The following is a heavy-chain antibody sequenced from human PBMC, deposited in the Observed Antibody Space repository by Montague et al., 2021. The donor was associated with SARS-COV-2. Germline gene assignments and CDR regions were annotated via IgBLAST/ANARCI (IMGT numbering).Heavy chain of an antibody. D-gene: IGHD6-19*01. CDR1: GGSVSSGSYY. V-gene: IGHV4-61*01. J-gene: IGHJ5*02. CDR2: NYYSGST. Sequence: SETLSLTCTVSGGSVSSGSYYWSWIRQPPGKGLEWIGYNYYSGSTNYNPSLKSRVTISVDTSKNQFSLKLSSVTAADTAVYYCASSGWYPGWFDPWGQGTLVPVSS. CDR3: ASSGWYPGWFDP.